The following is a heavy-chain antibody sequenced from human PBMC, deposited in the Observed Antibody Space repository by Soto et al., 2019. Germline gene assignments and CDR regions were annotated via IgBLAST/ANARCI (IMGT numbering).Heavy chain of an antibody. Sequence: QVQLQESGPGLVKPSGTLSLTCAVSSGSISSSNWWSWVRQPPGKGLEWIGEIYHSGSTNYNPSLKSRVTISVDKSKNQFSLKLSSVTAADTAVYYCARGSDGFSGGSCDSPLRSFDYWGQGTLVTVSS. V-gene: IGHV4-4*02. J-gene: IGHJ4*02. CDR1: SGSISSSNW. CDR2: IYHSGST. D-gene: IGHD2-15*01. CDR3: ARGSDGFSGGSCDSPLRSFDY.